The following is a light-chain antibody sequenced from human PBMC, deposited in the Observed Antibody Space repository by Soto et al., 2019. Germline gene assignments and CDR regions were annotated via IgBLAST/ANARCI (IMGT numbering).Light chain of an antibody. CDR3: GSWDLRLSTVV. V-gene: IGLV1-51*01. Sequence: QSVLTQPPSVSAAPGQKVTISCSGSSSNIENNYVSWYKRLPGTAPKLIIYDNNKRPSGIPDRFSGSKSGTSATLDITGLQTGDEADYSCGSWDLRLSTVVFGGGTKLTVL. J-gene: IGLJ2*01. CDR2: DNN. CDR1: SSNIENNY.